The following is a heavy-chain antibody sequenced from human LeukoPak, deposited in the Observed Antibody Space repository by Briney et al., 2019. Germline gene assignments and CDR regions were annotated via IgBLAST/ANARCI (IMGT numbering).Heavy chain of an antibody. CDR3: AKDGGLWFGELSIYY. D-gene: IGHD3-10*01. J-gene: IGHJ4*02. CDR1: GFTFSAYS. V-gene: IGHV3-30*02. Sequence: GGSLRLSCATSGFTFSAYSMNWVRQAPGKGLEWVAFIRYDGSNKYYADSVKGRFTISRDNSKNTLYLQMNSLRAEDTAVYYCAKDGGLWFGELSIYYWGQGTLVTVSS. CDR2: IRYDGSNK.